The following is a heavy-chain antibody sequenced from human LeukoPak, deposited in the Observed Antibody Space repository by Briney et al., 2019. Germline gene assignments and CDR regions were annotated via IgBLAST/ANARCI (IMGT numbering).Heavy chain of an antibody. CDR3: ARVTSSGWYYYYCGMDV. CDR2: MNPNSGNT. CDR1: GYTFTSYD. J-gene: IGHJ6*02. Sequence: APVKVSCKASGYTFTSYDINWVRQATGQGLEWMGWMNPNSGNTGYAQKFQGRVTMTRNTSISTAYMELSSLRSEDTAVYYCARVTSSGWYYYYCGMDVWGQGTTVTVSS. D-gene: IGHD6-19*01. V-gene: IGHV1-8*01.